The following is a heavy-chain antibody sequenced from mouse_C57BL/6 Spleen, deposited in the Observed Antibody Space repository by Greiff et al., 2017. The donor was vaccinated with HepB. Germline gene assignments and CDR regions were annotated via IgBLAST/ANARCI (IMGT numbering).Heavy chain of an antibody. V-gene: IGHV5-6*01. CDR3: ARGDSSGYGAMDY. J-gene: IGHJ4*01. CDR2: ISSGGSYT. CDR1: GFTFSSYG. D-gene: IGHD3-2*02. Sequence: EVMLVESGGDLVKPGGSLKLSCAASGFTFSSYGMSWVRQTPDKRLEWVATISSGGSYTYYPDSVKGRFTISRDNAKNNLYLQMSSLKSEDTSMYYCARGDSSGYGAMDYWGQGTSVTVSS.